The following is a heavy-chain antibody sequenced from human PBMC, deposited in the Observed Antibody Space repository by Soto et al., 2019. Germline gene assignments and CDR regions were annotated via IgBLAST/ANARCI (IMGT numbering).Heavy chain of an antibody. J-gene: IGHJ4*02. Sequence: GASVKVSCKASGYTFTSYGISWVRQTPGQGLEWMGWISAYNGNTNYAQKLQGRVTMTTDTSTSTAYMELRSLRSDDTAVYYCAREDRAVVVAARPLDYWGQGTLVTVSS. CDR1: GYTFTSYG. CDR3: AREDRAVVVAARPLDY. D-gene: IGHD2-15*01. CDR2: ISAYNGNT. V-gene: IGHV1-18*01.